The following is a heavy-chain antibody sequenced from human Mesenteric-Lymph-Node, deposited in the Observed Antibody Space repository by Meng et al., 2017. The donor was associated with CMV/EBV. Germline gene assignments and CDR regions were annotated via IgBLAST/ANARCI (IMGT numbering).Heavy chain of an antibody. V-gene: IGHV3-9*01. Sequence: GGSLRLSCAGSGFILDEYAMHWVRQAPGKGPEWVSGINWNSNIIGYADSVKGRFTISRDNAKNSLYLHMNSLRAEDTAFYYCSKDIAPRSTSCPGFDPWGQGTLVTVSS. CDR2: INWNSNII. CDR3: SKDIAPRSTSCPGFDP. CDR1: GFILDEYA. D-gene: IGHD2-2*01. J-gene: IGHJ5*02.